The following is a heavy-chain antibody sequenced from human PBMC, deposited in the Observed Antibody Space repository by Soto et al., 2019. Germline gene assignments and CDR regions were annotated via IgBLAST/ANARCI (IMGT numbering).Heavy chain of an antibody. CDR1: GYTFTTYF. CDR2: SCPGSGGT. Sequence: QVQLVQSGAEVVKPGASVKVSCKASGYTFTTYFLHWVRQAPGQGLEWLGWSCPGSGGTNYAQKLQGKVTMTRYTSINSAYMDRSRLTTDDTGVYYCAREWQRGTDYWGQGALITVSS. J-gene: IGHJ4*02. V-gene: IGHV1-2*02. D-gene: IGHD6-25*01. CDR3: AREWQRGTDY.